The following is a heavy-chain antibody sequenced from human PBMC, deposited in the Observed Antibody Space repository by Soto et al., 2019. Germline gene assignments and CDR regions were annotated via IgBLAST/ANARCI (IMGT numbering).Heavy chain of an antibody. CDR2: ISWNSGSI. CDR1: GFTFDDYA. Sequence: PGGSLRLSCAASGFTFDDYAMHWVRQAPGKGLEWVSGISWNSGSIGYADSVKGRFTISRDNAKNSLYLQMNSLRAEDTALYYSAKDMATAPGGYFQHWGQGTLVTVSS. J-gene: IGHJ1*01. CDR3: AKDMATAPGGYFQH. D-gene: IGHD5-12*01. V-gene: IGHV3-9*01.